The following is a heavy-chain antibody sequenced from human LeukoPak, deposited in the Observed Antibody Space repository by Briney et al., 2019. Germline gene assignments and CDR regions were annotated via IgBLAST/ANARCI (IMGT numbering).Heavy chain of an antibody. CDR1: GFTFDDYA. CDR2: ISWNSGSI. D-gene: IGHD5-12*01. J-gene: IGHJ6*02. V-gene: IGHV3-9*01. CDR3: AKDRPRGYSGFGMDV. Sequence: AGGSLRLSCAASGFTFDDYAMHWVRQAPGKGLEWVSGISWNSGSIGYADSVKGRFTISRDNAKNSLYLQMNSLRAEDTALYYCAKDRPRGYSGFGMDVWGQGTMVTVSS.